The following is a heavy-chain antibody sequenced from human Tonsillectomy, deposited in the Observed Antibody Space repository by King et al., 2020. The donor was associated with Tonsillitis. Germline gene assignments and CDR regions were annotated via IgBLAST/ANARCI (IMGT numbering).Heavy chain of an antibody. CDR1: GFTFSSYA. CDR3: AKVSYSSSAGEYFQH. CDR2: ISCSGVST. Sequence: EVQLVESGGGLVQPGGSLRLSCAASGFTFSSYAMSWVRQAPGKGLEWVSAISCSGVSTYYADSVKGRVTISKDNSKNTLYLQMNSLRAEDTAVYYCAKVSYSSSAGEYFQHWGQGTLVTVSS. D-gene: IGHD6-6*01. J-gene: IGHJ1*01. V-gene: IGHV3-23*04.